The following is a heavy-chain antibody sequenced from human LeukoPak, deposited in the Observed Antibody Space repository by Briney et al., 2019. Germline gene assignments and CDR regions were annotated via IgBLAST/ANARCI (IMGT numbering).Heavy chain of an antibody. CDR1: GFTVSSNY. CDR2: IYSGGST. D-gene: IGHD1-26*01. CDR3: ARDRGGSYNFDY. J-gene: IGHJ4*02. V-gene: IGHV3-66*02. Sequence: PGGSLRLSCAASGFTVSSNYMSWVRQAPGKGLEWVSVIYSGGSTYYPDSVKGRFTISRDNSKNTLYLQMNNLRAEDTAVYYCARDRGGSYNFDYWGQGTLVTVSS.